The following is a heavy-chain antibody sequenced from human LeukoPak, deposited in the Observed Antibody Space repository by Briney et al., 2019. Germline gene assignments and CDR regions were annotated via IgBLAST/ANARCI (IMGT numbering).Heavy chain of an antibody. CDR3: AKDRIAARGADAFDI. CDR2: ISGSGGST. CDR1: AFTFNDHA. J-gene: IGHJ3*02. V-gene: IGHV3-23*01. D-gene: IGHD6-6*01. Sequence: GGSLRLSCAASAFTFNDHAMYCVRQAPGKGREGVTAISGSGGSTYYADSVKGRFTISRDNSKNTLYLQMNSLRAEDTAVYYCAKDRIAARGADAFDIWGQGTMVTVSS.